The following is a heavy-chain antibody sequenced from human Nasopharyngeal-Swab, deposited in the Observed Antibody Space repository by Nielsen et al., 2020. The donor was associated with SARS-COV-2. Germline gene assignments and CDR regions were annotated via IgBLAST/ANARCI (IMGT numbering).Heavy chain of an antibody. J-gene: IGHJ4*02. CDR3: ARDREMATAGLDY. Sequence: ASVKVSCKVSGYTLTELSMHWVRQAPGKGLEWMGGFDPEDGETIYAQKFQGRVTITADKSTSTAYMEMSSLRSEDTAVYYCARDREMATAGLDYWGQGTLVTVSS. CDR1: GYTLTELS. D-gene: IGHD5-24*01. V-gene: IGHV1-24*01. CDR2: FDPEDGET.